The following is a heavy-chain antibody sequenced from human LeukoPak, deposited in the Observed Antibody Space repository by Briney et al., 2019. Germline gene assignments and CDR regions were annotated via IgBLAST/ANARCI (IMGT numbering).Heavy chain of an antibody. D-gene: IGHD3-9*01. V-gene: IGHV4-30-4*01. CDR1: GGSISSGDYY. CDR2: IYYSGST. Sequence: SQTLSLTCTVSGGSISSGDYYWSWIRQPPGKGLEWIGYIYYSGSTYYNPSLKSRVTISVDTSKNQFSLKLSSVTAADTVVYYCARVGEDYDILTGLDGYYYYGMDVWGQGTTVTVSS. CDR3: ARVGEDYDILTGLDGYYYYGMDV. J-gene: IGHJ6*02.